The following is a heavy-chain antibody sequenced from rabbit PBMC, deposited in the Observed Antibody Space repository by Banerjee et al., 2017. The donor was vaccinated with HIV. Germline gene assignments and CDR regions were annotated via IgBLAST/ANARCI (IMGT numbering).Heavy chain of an antibody. CDR2: IYAGTSGHT. CDR3: ARDLAGVTGWNFGL. D-gene: IGHD4-1*01. CDR1: GFSFSSGYD. V-gene: IGHV1S40*01. Sequence: QSLEESGGDLVKPGASLTLTCTASGFSFSSGYDMCWVRQVPGKGREWIACIYAGTSGHTYYASWAKGRFTISKTSTTTVTLQMTRLTAADTATYFCARDLAGVTGWNFGLWGQGTLVTVS. J-gene: IGHJ3*01.